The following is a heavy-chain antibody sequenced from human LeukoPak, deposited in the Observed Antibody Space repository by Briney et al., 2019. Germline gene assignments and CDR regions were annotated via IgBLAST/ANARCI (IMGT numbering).Heavy chain of an antibody. J-gene: IGHJ4*02. CDR2: ISDSGDST. CDR1: GFTFSHYA. D-gene: IGHD6-13*01. Sequence: GGSLRLSCAASGFTFSHYAMSWVRQAPGQGLEWVSAISDSGDSTNYADSVKGRFTISRDNSKNTLYLQMNSLRAEDTAVYYCAKPGYSDDCYRNFDYWGQGTLVTVSS. V-gene: IGHV3-23*01. CDR3: AKPGYSDDCYRNFDY.